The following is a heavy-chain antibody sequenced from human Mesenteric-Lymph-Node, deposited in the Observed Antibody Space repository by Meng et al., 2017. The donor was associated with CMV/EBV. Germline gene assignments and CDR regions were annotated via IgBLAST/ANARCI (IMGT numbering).Heavy chain of an antibody. CDR3: ARVSGKKQIKYYFDF. V-gene: IGHV4-39*07. D-gene: IGHD1-26*01. J-gene: IGHJ4*02. CDR2: IYYGGTT. Sequence: GSLRLSCTVSGGSISSNSNYWGWIRQPPGKGLEWIGSIYYGGTTYYNPSLKSRVTISVDTSKNQFSLNLSSVTAADTAVYYCARVSGKKQIKYYFDFWGQGTL. CDR1: GGSISSNSNY.